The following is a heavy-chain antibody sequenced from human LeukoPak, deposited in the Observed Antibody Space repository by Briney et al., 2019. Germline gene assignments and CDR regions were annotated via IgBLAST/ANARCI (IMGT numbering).Heavy chain of an antibody. Sequence: GGSLRLSCAASGFTFSSYAMSWVRQAPGKGLEWVSVIYSGGSTYYADSVKGRFTISRDNSKNTLYLQMNSLRAEDTAVYYCARDEGYYDSSGYYSLQDYWGQGTLVTVSS. D-gene: IGHD3-22*01. V-gene: IGHV3-66*01. CDR3: ARDEGYYDSSGYYSLQDY. CDR1: GFTFSSYA. CDR2: IYSGGST. J-gene: IGHJ4*02.